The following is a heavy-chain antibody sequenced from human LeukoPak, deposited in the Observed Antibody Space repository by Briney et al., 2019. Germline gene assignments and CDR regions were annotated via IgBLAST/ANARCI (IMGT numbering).Heavy chain of an antibody. CDR1: GDTFTSYG. CDR2: ISAYNGNT. CDR3: ASGLENDFWSGYYSAY. V-gene: IGHV1-18*01. J-gene: IGHJ4*02. D-gene: IGHD3-3*01. Sequence: GASVKVSCKASGDTFTSYGISWVRQAPGQGLEWMGWISAYNGNTNYAQKLQGRVTITTDTSTSTDYMELSRMRSDDTAVYYCASGLENDFWSGYYSAYWGQGTLVTVSS.